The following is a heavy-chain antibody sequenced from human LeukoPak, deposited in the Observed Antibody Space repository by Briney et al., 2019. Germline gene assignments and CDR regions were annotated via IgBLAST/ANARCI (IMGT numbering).Heavy chain of an antibody. J-gene: IGHJ4*02. Sequence: GASVKVPCKASGYTFTSYYMHWVRQAPGQGLEWMGIINPSGGSTSYAQKFQGRVTMTRDTSTSTVYMELSSLRSEDTAVYYCARDGKEQWPFDYWGQGTLVTVSS. CDR1: GYTFTSYY. CDR3: ARDGKEQWPFDY. CDR2: INPSGGST. D-gene: IGHD6-19*01. V-gene: IGHV1-46*01.